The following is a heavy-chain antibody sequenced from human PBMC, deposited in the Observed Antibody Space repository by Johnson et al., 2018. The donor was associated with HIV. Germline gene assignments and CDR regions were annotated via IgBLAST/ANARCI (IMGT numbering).Heavy chain of an antibody. Sequence: MLLVESGGGLVQPGGSLRLSCAASGFTFSSYDMHWVRQATGKGLEWVSAIGTAGDTYYPGSVKGRFTISRDNSKNSLYLQMNSLRVEDTALYYCANTGIDAFDIWGQGTMVTVSS. CDR1: GFTFSSYD. CDR3: ANTGIDAFDI. V-gene: IGHV3-13*01. J-gene: IGHJ3*02. D-gene: IGHD1-26*01. CDR2: IGTAGDT.